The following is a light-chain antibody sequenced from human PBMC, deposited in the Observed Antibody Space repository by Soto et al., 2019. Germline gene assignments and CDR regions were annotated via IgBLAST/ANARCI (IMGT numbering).Light chain of an antibody. CDR1: ADVSSSY. CDR3: QQYGSSPIT. Sequence: EIVLTQSPATLSFSPGERATLSCGASADVSSSYVAWYQQKSGLAPRLLIHDASSRATGIPDRFSGSKSGTDFTLTIRRLEPEDAGVYYCQQYGSSPITFGQGTRLEIK. V-gene: IGKV3D-20*01. J-gene: IGKJ5*01. CDR2: DAS.